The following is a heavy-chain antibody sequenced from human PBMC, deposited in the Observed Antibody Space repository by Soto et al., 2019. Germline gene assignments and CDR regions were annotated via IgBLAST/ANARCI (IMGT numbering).Heavy chain of an antibody. Sequence: QVHLVQSGAEVKKPGASVKVSCKGSGYTFTSYGTTWVRQAPGQGLEWMGGISAHNGNTDYAQKLQGRVTVTRDTSTSTAYMELRSLRSDDTAVYYCARGRYGDYWGQGALVTVSS. CDR1: GYTFTSYG. V-gene: IGHV1-18*01. CDR3: ARGRYGDY. CDR2: ISAHNGNT. J-gene: IGHJ4*02. D-gene: IGHD1-1*01.